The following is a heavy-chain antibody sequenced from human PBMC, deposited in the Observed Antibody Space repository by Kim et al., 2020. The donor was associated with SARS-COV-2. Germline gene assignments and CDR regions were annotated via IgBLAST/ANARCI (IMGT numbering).Heavy chain of an antibody. J-gene: IGHJ4*02. D-gene: IGHD2-21*02. V-gene: IGHV4-34*01. CDR2: INHSGST. CDR3: ARDLYGGNGYYFDY. Sequence: SETLSLTCAVYGGSFSGYYWSWIRQPPGKGLEWIGEINHSGSTNYNPSLKSRVTISVDTSKNQFSLKLSSVTAADTAVYYCARDLYGGNGYYFDYWGQGT. CDR1: GGSFSGYY.